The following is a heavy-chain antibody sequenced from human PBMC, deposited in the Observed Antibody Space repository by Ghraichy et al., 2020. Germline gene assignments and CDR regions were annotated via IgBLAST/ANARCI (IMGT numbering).Heavy chain of an antibody. CDR1: GFTFSNYA. CDR3: ARAEYPHDTNGFYYFDY. Sequence: GGSLRLSCAASGFTFSNYAMTWVRQVPGKGLEWISYISRTSNTIYYADSVKGRFTISRDNAENSLYLQMNSLRDEDSAVYFCARAEYPHDTNGFYYFDYWGQGTLVAVSS. J-gene: IGHJ4*02. V-gene: IGHV3-48*02. CDR2: ISRTSNTI. D-gene: IGHD2-8*01.